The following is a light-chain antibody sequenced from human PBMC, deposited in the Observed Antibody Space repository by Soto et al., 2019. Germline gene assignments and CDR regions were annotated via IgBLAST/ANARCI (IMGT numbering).Light chain of an antibody. CDR3: SSYTITSTYV. CDR2: EVS. V-gene: IGLV2-14*01. Sequence: QSVLTQPASVSLSPGQSITISCTGTSSDVGGYNYVSWYQRHPGKAPKLMIYEVSDRPSGVSNRFSGSKSGNTASLTISGLQAEDEADYYCSSYTITSTYVFGTGTKVTVL. J-gene: IGLJ1*01. CDR1: SSDVGGYNY.